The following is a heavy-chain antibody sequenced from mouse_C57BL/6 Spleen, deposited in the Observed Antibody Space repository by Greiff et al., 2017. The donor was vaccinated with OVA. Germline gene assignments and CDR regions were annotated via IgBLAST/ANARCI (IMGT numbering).Heavy chain of an antibody. J-gene: IGHJ3*01. CDR3: ARSLYGSFAY. Sequence: QVQLQQSGPELVKPGASVKISCKASGYAFSSSWMNWVKQRPGKGLEWIGRIYPGDGDTNYNGKFKGKATLTADKSSSTAYMQLSSLTSEDSAVYFCARSLYGSFAYWGQGTLVTVSA. V-gene: IGHV1-82*01. D-gene: IGHD1-1*01. CDR1: GYAFSSSW. CDR2: IYPGDGDT.